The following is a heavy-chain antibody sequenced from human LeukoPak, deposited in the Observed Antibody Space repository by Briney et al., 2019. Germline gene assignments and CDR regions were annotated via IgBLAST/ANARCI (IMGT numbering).Heavy chain of an antibody. J-gene: IGHJ3*02. D-gene: IGHD3-10*01. Sequence: ASVKVSCKASGYTFTSYGISWVRQAPGQGLEWMGWISAYNGNTNYAQKLQGRVTMTTDTSTSTAYMELRSLRSDDTAVYYCARYDYYGSGSSVGAFDIWGQGTMVTVSS. CDR1: GYTFTSYG. V-gene: IGHV1-18*01. CDR2: ISAYNGNT. CDR3: ARYDYYGSGSSVGAFDI.